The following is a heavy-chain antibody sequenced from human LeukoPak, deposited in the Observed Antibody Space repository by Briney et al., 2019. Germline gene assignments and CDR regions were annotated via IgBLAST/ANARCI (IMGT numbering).Heavy chain of an antibody. D-gene: IGHD2-2*01. CDR3: EKSSRTSVSNWFDP. CDR1: GFTFNNYA. Sequence: GGSLRLSCAASGFTFNNYAMNWVRQAPGKGLEWVSTVTGGVGSTYYADSVKGRFTISRDNSKNTLYLQMNSLRAEDTAVYYSEKSSRTSVSNWFDPWGQGTLVTVSS. V-gene: IGHV3-23*01. J-gene: IGHJ5*02. CDR2: VTGGVGST.